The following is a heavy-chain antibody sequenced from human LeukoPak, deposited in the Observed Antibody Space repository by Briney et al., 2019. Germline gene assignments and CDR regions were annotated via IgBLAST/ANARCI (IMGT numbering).Heavy chain of an antibody. D-gene: IGHD1-26*01. J-gene: IGHJ5*02. Sequence: PSETLSLTCTVSPDSFGNYYWSWIRLPAGKGLEWIGRIYTSGSATYNPSLKSRVTMSVDKSKNQFSLNLSSLTAADTAVYYCARGLVGATGDQSFFDPWGQGTLVTVSS. CDR1: PDSFGNYY. CDR2: IYTSGSA. V-gene: IGHV4-4*07. CDR3: ARGLVGATGDQSFFDP.